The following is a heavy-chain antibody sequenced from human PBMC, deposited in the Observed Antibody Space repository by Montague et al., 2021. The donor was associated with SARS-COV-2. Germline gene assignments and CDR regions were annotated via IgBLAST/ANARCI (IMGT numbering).Heavy chain of an antibody. D-gene: IGHD5/OR15-5a*01. J-gene: IGHJ4*02. V-gene: IGHV4-59*01. Sequence: SETLSLTCTVSGASITSYFWSWVRQPPGKGLEWIGYVSYGGSTNYNPSLKSRVTTSVDTSKNQFSFNLSSVTAADTAMYYCARGHMDIVSTIFDSWGQGTLVTVSS. CDR2: VSYGGST. CDR3: ARGHMDIVSTIFDS. CDR1: GASITSYF.